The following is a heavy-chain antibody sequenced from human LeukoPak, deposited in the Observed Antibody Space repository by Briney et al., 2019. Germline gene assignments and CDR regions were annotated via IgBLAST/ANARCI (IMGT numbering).Heavy chain of an antibody. V-gene: IGHV4-31*03. CDR3: ASLDVVVPAAILS. Sequence: SQTLSLTCTVSGGSISSGGYYWSWIRQHPGKGLEWIGYIYYSGSTYYNPSLKSRVTISVDTSKNQFSLKLSSVTAADTAVYYCASLDVVVPAAILSWGQGTLVTVSS. CDR1: GGSISSGGYY. CDR2: IYYSGST. D-gene: IGHD2-2*01. J-gene: IGHJ4*02.